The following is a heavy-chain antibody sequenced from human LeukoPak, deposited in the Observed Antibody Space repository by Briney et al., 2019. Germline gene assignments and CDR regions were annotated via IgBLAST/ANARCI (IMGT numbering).Heavy chain of an antibody. V-gene: IGHV3-53*01. CDR1: GFTVSSNY. Sequence: SGGSLRLSCAASGFTVSSNYMSWVRQAPGKGLEWVSVIYSGGSTYYADSVKGRFTISRDNSKNTPYLQMNSLRAEDTAVYYCARDLSSSWLPDYWGQGTLVTVSS. J-gene: IGHJ4*02. CDR3: ARDLSSSWLPDY. CDR2: IYSGGST. D-gene: IGHD6-13*01.